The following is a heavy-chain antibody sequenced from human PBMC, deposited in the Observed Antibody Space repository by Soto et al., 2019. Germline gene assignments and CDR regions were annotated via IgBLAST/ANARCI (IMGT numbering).Heavy chain of an antibody. CDR3: ARVQYDFWSGYYGAFDY. Sequence: PGGSLRLSCAASGFTVSRNYMSWVRQAPGKGLEWVSVIYSGGSTYYADSVKGRFTISRDNSKNTLYLQMNSLRAEDTAVYYCARVQYDFWSGYYGAFDYWGQGTLVTVSS. CDR2: IYSGGST. J-gene: IGHJ4*02. CDR1: GFTVSRNY. D-gene: IGHD3-3*01. V-gene: IGHV3-66*01.